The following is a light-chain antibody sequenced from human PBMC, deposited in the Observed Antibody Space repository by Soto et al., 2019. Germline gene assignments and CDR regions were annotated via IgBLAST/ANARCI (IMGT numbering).Light chain of an antibody. CDR1: SSDVGGYNY. Sequence: QSVLTQPASVSGSPGQSITISCTGTSSDVGGYNYVSWYQQHPGKAPKLMIYEVSNRPSGVSNRFSSSKSGNTASLTISGLQAEDEADYYCSSYTSSSTLDWVFGGGTKLTVL. CDR3: SSYTSSSTLDWV. V-gene: IGLV2-14*01. J-gene: IGLJ3*02. CDR2: EVS.